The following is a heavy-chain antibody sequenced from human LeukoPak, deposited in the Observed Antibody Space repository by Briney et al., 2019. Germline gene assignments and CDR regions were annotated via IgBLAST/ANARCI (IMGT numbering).Heavy chain of an antibody. D-gene: IGHD2-21*02. CDR1: GYTFTDFG. CDR2: INTYKGNT. V-gene: IGHV1-18*01. J-gene: IGHJ5*02. Sequence: ASVKVSCKASGYTFTDFGISWVRQAPGQGLEWMGWINTYKGNTNYAQKFQGRFTMTKDTSTRTAYMVLRSLRSDDTAIYYCVRDQRVGVTAFYRPFDPWGQGTSVTVSS. CDR3: VRDQRVGVTAFYRPFDP.